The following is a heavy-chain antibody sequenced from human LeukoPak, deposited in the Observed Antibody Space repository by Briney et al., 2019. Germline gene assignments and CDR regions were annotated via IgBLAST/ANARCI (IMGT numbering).Heavy chain of an antibody. D-gene: IGHD3-10*01. V-gene: IGHV1-69*01. J-gene: IGHJ4*02. CDR1: GGTFSSYA. CDR2: IIPIFGTA. CDR3: AREVADGSGSYYQFDY. Sequence: SVKVSCKASGGTFSSYAISWVRQAPGQGLEWMGGIIPIFGTANYAQKFQGRVTITADESTSTAYMELSSLRSEDTAVYYCAREVADGSGSYYQFDYWGQGTLVTVSS.